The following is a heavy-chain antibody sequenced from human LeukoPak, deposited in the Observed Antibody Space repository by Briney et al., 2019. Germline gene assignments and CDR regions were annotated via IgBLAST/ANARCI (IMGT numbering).Heavy chain of an antibody. D-gene: IGHD2-21*01. Sequence: GASVTVSYKASGYTFTSYGISWVRQAPGQGLEWMGWISAYNGNTNYAQKLQGRVTMTTDTSTSTAYMALRSLRSDDTAVYYCARDPDHSIIDYWGQGTLVTVSS. V-gene: IGHV1-18*01. CDR2: ISAYNGNT. CDR3: ARDPDHSIIDY. CDR1: GYTFTSYG. J-gene: IGHJ4*02.